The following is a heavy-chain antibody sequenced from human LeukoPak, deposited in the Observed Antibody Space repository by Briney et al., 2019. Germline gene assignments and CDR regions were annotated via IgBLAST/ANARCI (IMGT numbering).Heavy chain of an antibody. V-gene: IGHV4-39*01. J-gene: IGHJ4*02. CDR3: ATSGGDPDY. CDR1: GGSISSSSYY. D-gene: IGHD2-21*02. CDR2: IYYSGST. Sequence: SETLSLTCTVSGGSISSSSYYWGWIRQPPGKGLEWIGSIYYSGSTYYNPSLKSRVTISVGTSKNQFSLKLSSVTAADAAVYYCATSGGDPDYWGQGTLVTVSS.